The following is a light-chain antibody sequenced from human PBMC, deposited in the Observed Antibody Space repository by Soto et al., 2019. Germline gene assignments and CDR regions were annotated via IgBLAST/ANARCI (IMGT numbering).Light chain of an antibody. CDR3: QQYHTSSIT. CDR2: DAS. J-gene: IGKJ5*01. Sequence: GDRVIITCRASESVNNWLAWYQQKPGKAPKLLIYDASTLETGVPSRFSGTGSGTEFTLSIDSLQPDDFATYYCQQYHTSSITFGQGTRLEIK. CDR1: ESVNNW. V-gene: IGKV1-5*01.